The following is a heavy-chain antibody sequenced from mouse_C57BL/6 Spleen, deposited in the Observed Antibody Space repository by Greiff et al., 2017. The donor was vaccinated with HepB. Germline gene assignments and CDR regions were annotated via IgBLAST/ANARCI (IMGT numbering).Heavy chain of an antibody. Sequence: VQLVESGAELARPGASVKLSCKASGYTFTSYGISWVKQRTGQGLEWIGEIYPRSGNTYYNEKFKGKATLTADKSSSTAYMELRSLTSEDSAVYFCARSGYYYGSRVPFDYWGQGTTLTVSS. CDR1: GYTFTSYG. CDR3: ARSGYYYGSRVPFDY. V-gene: IGHV1-81*01. J-gene: IGHJ2*01. D-gene: IGHD1-1*01. CDR2: IYPRSGNT.